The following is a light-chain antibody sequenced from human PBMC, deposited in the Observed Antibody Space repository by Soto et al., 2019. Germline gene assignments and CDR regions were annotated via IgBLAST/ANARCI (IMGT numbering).Light chain of an antibody. V-gene: IGLV3-1*01. CDR2: QDT. CDR1: HLGDKY. Sequence: SYDLTQPPSVSVSPGQTASITCSGDHLGDKYACWYQQKAGQSPVLVIYQDTKRPSGIPERFSGSNSGNTATLTISGTQAMDEADYYCQAWDSSTYVFGTGTKVTVL. J-gene: IGLJ1*01. CDR3: QAWDSSTYV.